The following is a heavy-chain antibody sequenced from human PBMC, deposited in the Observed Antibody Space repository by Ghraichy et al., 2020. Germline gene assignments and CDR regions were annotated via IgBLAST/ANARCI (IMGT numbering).Heavy chain of an antibody. J-gene: IGHJ6*02. CDR3: ARATIRDGMDV. CDR2: INHSGST. CDR1: DGSFSGYY. D-gene: IGHD5-12*01. Sequence: SQTLSLTRAVYDGSFSGYYWTWIRQTPGKGLEWIGEINHSGSTNYKPSLKSRVTISVDTSKNQFSLKLSSVTAADTAVYYCARATIRDGMDVWGQGTTVTVSS. V-gene: IGHV4-34*01.